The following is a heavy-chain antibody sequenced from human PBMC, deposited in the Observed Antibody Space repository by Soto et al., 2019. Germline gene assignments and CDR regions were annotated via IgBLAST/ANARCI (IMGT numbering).Heavy chain of an antibody. V-gene: IGHV3-33*01. D-gene: IGHD3-3*01. CDR3: ARDRGGYYDFWSGYRYGMDV. J-gene: IGHJ6*02. CDR2: IWYDGSNK. CDR1: GFTFSSYG. Sequence: QVQLVESGGGVVQPGRSLRLSCAASGFTFSSYGMHWVRQAPGKGLEWVAVIWYDGSNKYYADSVKGRFTISRDNSKNTLYLQMNSLRAEDTAVYYCARDRGGYYDFWSGYRYGMDVWGQGTTVTVSS.